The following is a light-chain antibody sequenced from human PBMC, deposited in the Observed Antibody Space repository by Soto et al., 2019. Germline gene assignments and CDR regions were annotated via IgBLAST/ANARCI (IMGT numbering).Light chain of an antibody. CDR3: GSYSSSITLYV. V-gene: IGLV2-14*03. J-gene: IGLJ1*01. CDR1: SSDVGGSNY. CDR2: DVS. Sequence: QSALTQPASVSGSPGQSITISCTGTSSDVGGSNYVSWYQQHPGKAPKLMIYDVSNRPSGVSNRFSGSKSGNPASLTISGLQAEDEADYYCGSYSSSITLYVFGTVTKLTVL.